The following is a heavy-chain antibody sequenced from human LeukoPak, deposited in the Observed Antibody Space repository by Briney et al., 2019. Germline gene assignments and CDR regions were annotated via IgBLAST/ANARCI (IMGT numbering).Heavy chain of an antibody. CDR2: IWYDGSKK. J-gene: IGHJ6*02. CDR1: GFTFDTCA. Sequence: GGSLRLSCAASGFTFDTCAMHWVRQAPGEGLEWMAIIWYDGSKKEYADSVKGRFTVSRDNSKNTLDMQMNSLRAEDTAVYYCARGYCTGNNCRPYYYYGMGVWGQGTTVTVSS. CDR3: ARGYCTGNNCRPYYYYGMGV. V-gene: IGHV3-33*01. D-gene: IGHD2-8*02.